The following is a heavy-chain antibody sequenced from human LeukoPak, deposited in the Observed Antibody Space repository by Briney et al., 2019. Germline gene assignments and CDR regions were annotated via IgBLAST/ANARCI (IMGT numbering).Heavy chain of an antibody. CDR3: ARGPHQYGSGSKTFDY. CDR2: INHSGST. J-gene: IGHJ4*02. D-gene: IGHD3-10*01. Sequence: PSETLSLTCAVYGGSFSGYYWSWIRQPPGKGLEWIGEINHSGSTNYNPSLKSRVTISVDTSKNQFSLKLSSVTAADTAVYYCARGPHQYGSGSKTFDYWGQGTLVTVSS. V-gene: IGHV4-34*01. CDR1: GGSFSGYY.